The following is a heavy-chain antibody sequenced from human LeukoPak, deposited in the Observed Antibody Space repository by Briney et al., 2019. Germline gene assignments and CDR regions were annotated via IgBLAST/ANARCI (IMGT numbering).Heavy chain of an antibody. D-gene: IGHD4-23*01. J-gene: IGHJ5*02. CDR2: IYHSGST. CDR3: ARVYGGNSDWFDP. V-gene: IGHV4-59*01. CDR1: GASMSTYY. Sequence: SETLSLTCTVSGASMSTYYWSWIRQPPGKGLEWIAYIYHSGSTNYNPSLKSRVTISVDTSKNQFSLKLNSVTAADTAVYYCARVYGGNSDWFDPWGQGTLVTVSS.